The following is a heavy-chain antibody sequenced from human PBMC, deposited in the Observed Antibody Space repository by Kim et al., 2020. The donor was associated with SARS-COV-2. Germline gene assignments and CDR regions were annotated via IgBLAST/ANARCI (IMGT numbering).Heavy chain of an antibody. CDR1: GFTFTTYA. J-gene: IGHJ5*02. Sequence: GGSLRLSCAPSGFTFTTYAMTWVRQAPSKGLEWVSTITASGDNTFYADSVKGRFTISRDNSKNTLYLQMNSLRVEDTAIYYCAKDRFLEFPWGQGTLVTV. D-gene: IGHD1-1*01. V-gene: IGHV3-23*01. CDR2: ITASGDNT. CDR3: AKDRFLEFP.